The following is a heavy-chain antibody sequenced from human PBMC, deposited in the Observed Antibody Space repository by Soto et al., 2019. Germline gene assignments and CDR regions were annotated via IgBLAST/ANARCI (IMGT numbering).Heavy chain of an antibody. Sequence: EGQLVESGGALVQPGGSLRLSCAASGFSFSSYWMTWARQAPGKGLEWVANIKEDGSEKYYVDSVKGRFTISRDNAKNSLYLQMNSLRADDTAVYYCARGSGWCDYWGQGTLVTVSS. CDR1: GFSFSSYW. J-gene: IGHJ4*02. D-gene: IGHD6-19*01. CDR3: ARGSGWCDY. V-gene: IGHV3-7*01. CDR2: IKEDGSEK.